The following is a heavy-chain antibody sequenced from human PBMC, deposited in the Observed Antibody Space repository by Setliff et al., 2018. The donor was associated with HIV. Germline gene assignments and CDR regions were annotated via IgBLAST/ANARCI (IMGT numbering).Heavy chain of an antibody. CDR3: ARGLERTNPLFGVLSIWLDS. CDR2: MSYDGSNE. CDR1: GFIFSTYD. Sequence: GGSLRLSCAASGFIFSTYDMHWVRQAPGKGLEWVAVMSYDGSNEYYADSVNGRFTISSDNARKSLYLQMNSLRAEDTAVYYCARGLERTNPLFGVLSIWLDSWGQGTLVTVSA. D-gene: IGHD3-3*01. V-gene: IGHV3-33*01. J-gene: IGHJ5*01.